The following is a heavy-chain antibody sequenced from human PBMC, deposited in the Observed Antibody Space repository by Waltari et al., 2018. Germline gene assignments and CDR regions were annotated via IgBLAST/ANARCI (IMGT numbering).Heavy chain of an antibody. J-gene: IGHJ3*02. CDR2: ISYVGDNK. V-gene: IGHV3-30*18. D-gene: IGHD7-27*01. CDR1: GVTVSSYG. Sequence: QVKLLESGGGVVKPGRSLRLSCAASGVTVSSYGMLWVRQTQGKGLEWVALISYVGDNKYYAASVKGRFTISRDNSKNTLYLQMNSLRAEDTAVYYFAKQLGKAFDIWGQGTMATVSS. CDR3: AKQLGKAFDI.